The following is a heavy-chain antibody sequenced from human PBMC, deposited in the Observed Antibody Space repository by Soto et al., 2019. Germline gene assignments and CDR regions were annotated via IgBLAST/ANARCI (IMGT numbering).Heavy chain of an antibody. Sequence: GGSLRLSCAASGFTFSNAWMSWVRQAPGKGLEWVGRIKSKTDGGTTDYAAPVKGRFTISRDDSKNTLYLQMNSLKTEDTAVYYCTNRVGYYGSGSYIYWGQGTLVTVSS. V-gene: IGHV3-15*01. J-gene: IGHJ4*02. CDR3: TNRVGYYGSGSYIY. D-gene: IGHD3-10*01. CDR2: IKSKTDGGTT. CDR1: GFTFSNAW.